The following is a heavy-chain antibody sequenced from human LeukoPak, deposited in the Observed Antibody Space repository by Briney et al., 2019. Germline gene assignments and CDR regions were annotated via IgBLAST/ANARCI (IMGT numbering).Heavy chain of an antibody. CDR3: ARDYGGSSPFDY. V-gene: IGHV3-21*01. Sequence: GGSLRLSCAASGFIFSSHSMNWVRQAPGKRLEWVSSVSSSTYISYADSVKGRFTISRDSAKNSLYLQMNSLRAEDTAVYYCARDYGGSSPFDYWGQGTLVTVSS. CDR1: GFIFSSHS. J-gene: IGHJ4*02. D-gene: IGHD4-23*01. CDR2: VSSSTYI.